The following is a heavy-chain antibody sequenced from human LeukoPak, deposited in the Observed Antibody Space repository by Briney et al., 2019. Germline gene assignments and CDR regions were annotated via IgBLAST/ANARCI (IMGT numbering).Heavy chain of an antibody. CDR1: GYTFTGYY. CDR2: INPNSGGT. J-gene: IGHJ4*02. V-gene: IGHV1-2*02. D-gene: IGHD3-10*01. CDR3: AIVWFGELLPFDY. Sequence: ASVKVSFKASGYTFTGYYMHWVRQAPGQGLEWMGWINPNSGGTNYAQKFQGRVTMTRDTSISTAYMELSRLRSDDTAVYYCAIVWFGELLPFDYWGQGTLVTVSS.